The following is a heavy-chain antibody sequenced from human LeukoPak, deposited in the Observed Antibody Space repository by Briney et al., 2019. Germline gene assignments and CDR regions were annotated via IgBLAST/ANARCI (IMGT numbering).Heavy chain of an antibody. CDR1: GGSFSGYY. Sequence: PSETLSLTCAVYGGSFSGYYWSWIRQPPGKGLEWIGEINHSGSTNYNPSLKSRVTISVDTSKNQFSLKPSSVTAADTAVYYCARIGYCSSTSCEDYWGQGTLVTVSS. J-gene: IGHJ4*02. CDR3: ARIGYCSSTSCEDY. CDR2: INHSGST. V-gene: IGHV4-34*01. D-gene: IGHD2-2*01.